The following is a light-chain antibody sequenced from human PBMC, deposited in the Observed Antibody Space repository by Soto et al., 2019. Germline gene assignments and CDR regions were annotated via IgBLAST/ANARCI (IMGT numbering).Light chain of an antibody. CDR1: SGHSSYV. Sequence: QPVLTQSPSASASLGASVKLTCTLSSGHSSYVIAWHQQQPEKGPRYLMKVNIDGSHNKGDGIPDRFSGSSSGAERYLTISSLQSEDEADYYCQTWCTGVVFGGGTKLTVL. CDR3: QTWCTGVV. CDR2: VNIDGSH. J-gene: IGLJ2*01. V-gene: IGLV4-69*01.